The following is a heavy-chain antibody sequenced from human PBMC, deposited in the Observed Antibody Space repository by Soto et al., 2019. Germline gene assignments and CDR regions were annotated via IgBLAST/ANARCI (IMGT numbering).Heavy chain of an antibody. CDR1: GFTFSSYG. V-gene: IGHV3-30*18. D-gene: IGHD1-1*01. CDR3: AKGQTGTYRADR. J-gene: IGHJ5*02. CDR2: ISYDGSNE. Sequence: QVQLVESGGGVVQPGRSLRLSCAASGFTFSSYGMHWVRQAPGKGLEWVAVISYDGSNEYYVDSVKGRFTIFRDNSKNTLYLQMNSLRAEDTAVYYCAKGQTGTYRADRWGQGTLVTVSS.